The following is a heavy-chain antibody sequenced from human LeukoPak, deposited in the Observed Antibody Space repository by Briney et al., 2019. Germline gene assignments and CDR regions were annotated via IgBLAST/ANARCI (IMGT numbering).Heavy chain of an antibody. V-gene: IGHV3-30*18. Sequence: GGSLRLSCAGSGFTFSNYSIHWVRQAPGNGPEWMALISYDGRNTYYADSVKGRFTISRDNSKNTLYLQMNSLTADDTAVYYCAKDGGGGGFFDYWGQGTLVTVSS. CDR3: AKDGGGGGFFDY. CDR1: GFTFSNYS. D-gene: IGHD3-10*01. CDR2: ISYDGRNT. J-gene: IGHJ4*02.